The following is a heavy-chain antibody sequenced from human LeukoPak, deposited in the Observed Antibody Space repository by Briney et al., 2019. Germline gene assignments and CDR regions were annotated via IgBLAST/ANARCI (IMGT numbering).Heavy chain of an antibody. D-gene: IGHD2-2*03. CDR2: IKQDGSEK. CDR3: ARDYGYCSSISCSNWFDP. V-gene: IGHV3-7*01. J-gene: IGHJ5*02. Sequence: GGSLRLSCAASGFTFSSYWMSWVRQAPGKGLEWVANIKQDGSEKYYVDSVKGRFTISRDNAKNSLYLQMNSLRAEDTAVYYCARDYGYCSSISCSNWFDPWGHGTLVTVSS. CDR1: GFTFSSYW.